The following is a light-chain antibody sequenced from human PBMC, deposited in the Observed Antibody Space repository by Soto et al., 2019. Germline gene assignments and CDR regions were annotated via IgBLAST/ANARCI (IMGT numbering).Light chain of an antibody. CDR1: QSVDIS. Sequence: EIVLTQSPATLSVSPGERVTLSCRASQSVDISLAWYHQKPGKAPRRLISGASTRATDMPGTFSGRGSGTEFTLTMTSLRPEDFGVYYCQQYRSWPRTFGQGKKVEIK. CDR3: QQYRSWPRT. V-gene: IGKV3-15*01. J-gene: IGKJ1*01. CDR2: GAS.